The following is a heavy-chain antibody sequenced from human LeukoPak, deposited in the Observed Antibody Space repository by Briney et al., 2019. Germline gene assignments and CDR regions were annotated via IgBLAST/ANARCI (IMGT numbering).Heavy chain of an antibody. CDR3: ARRSDSGSDDGEDYFDY. V-gene: IGHV4-39*01. D-gene: IGHD1-26*01. CDR1: GGSIYSTTFY. J-gene: IGHJ4*02. Sequence: SETLSLTCTVSGGSIYSTTFYWGWIRQPPGKGLEWIGSMYYDGSTYHNPSLKSRVTISVDTSNTQFSLKLTSVPAADTAVYFCARRSDSGSDDGEDYFDYWGQGTLVTVSS. CDR2: MYYDGST.